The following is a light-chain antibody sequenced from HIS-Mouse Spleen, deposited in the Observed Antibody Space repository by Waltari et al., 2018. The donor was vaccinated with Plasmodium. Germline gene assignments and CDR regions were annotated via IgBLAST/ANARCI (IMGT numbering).Light chain of an antibody. CDR1: QSVSSSY. CDR2: GAS. J-gene: IGKJ2*01. Sequence: ETGLTQSPGTLSFSPGDRATPTCRASQSVSSSYVAWYQQKPGPAPRLLIYGASSRATGIPDRFSGSGSGTDFTLTISRLEPEDFAVYYCQQYGSSPSTFGQGTKLEIK. CDR3: QQYGSSPST. V-gene: IGKV3-20*01.